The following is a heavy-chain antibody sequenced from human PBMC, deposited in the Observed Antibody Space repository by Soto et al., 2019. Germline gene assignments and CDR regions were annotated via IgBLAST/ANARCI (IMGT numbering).Heavy chain of an antibody. CDR3: ARAEGSDFYGDYAIDY. CDR2: IYYSGST. D-gene: IGHD4-17*01. V-gene: IGHV4-59*01. CDR1: GGSISSYY. Sequence: QVQLQESGPGLVKPSETLSLTCTVSGGSISSYYWSWIRQPPGKGLEWIGYIYYSGSTNYNPSLKSRVTISVDTPKNQFSLKLSSVTAADTAVYYCARAEGSDFYGDYAIDYWGQGTLVTVSS. J-gene: IGHJ4*02.